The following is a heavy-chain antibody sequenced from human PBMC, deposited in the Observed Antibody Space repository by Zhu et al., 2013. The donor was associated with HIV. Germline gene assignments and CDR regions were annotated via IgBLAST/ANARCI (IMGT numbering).Heavy chain of an antibody. V-gene: IGHV1-69*08. J-gene: IGHJ6*02. Sequence: QVQLVQSGAEVKKPGSSVKVSCKASGGTFSSYTISWVRQAPGQGLEWMGRIIPILGIANYAQKFQGRVTITADKSTSTAYMELSSLRSEDTAVYYCARDARLAAAGTSTYYYYGMDVWGQGTTVTVSS. D-gene: IGHD6-13*01. CDR2: IIPILGIA. CDR3: ARDARLAAAGTSTYYYYGMDV. CDR1: GGTFSSYT.